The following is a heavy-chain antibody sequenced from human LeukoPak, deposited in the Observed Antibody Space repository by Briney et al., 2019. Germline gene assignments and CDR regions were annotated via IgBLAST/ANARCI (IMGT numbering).Heavy chain of an antibody. V-gene: IGHV1-24*01. CDR1: GHTLSELP. CDR2: FDPENDER. Sequence: ASVKVSCKVSGHTLSELPMYWVRQAPGEGLVWMGGFDPENDERIYAQKFRGRVTMTEDTSTNTAYMELSSLRSDDTAVYYCATEVTSIVPDYWGQGTLVTVSS. D-gene: IGHD2-21*02. CDR3: ATEVTSIVPDY. J-gene: IGHJ4*02.